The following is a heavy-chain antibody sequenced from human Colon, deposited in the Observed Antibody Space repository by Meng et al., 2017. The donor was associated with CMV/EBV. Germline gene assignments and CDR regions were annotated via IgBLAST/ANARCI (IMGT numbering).Heavy chain of an antibody. Sequence: SETLSLTCAVYGGSFSGYYWSWIRQPPGKGLEWIGEINHSGSTNYNPSLKSRVTISVDTSKNQFSLKLSSVTAADTAVYYCAREASGWSTGVDNWGQGTLVTVSS. V-gene: IGHV4-34*01. CDR1: GGSFSGYY. CDR3: AREASGWSTGVDN. D-gene: IGHD6-19*01. CDR2: INHSGST. J-gene: IGHJ4*02.